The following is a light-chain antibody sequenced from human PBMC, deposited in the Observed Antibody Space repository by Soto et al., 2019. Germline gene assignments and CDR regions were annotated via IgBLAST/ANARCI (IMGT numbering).Light chain of an antibody. CDR3: QQRSNWPPSIT. Sequence: EVVLTQSPATLSLSPGERATLSCRASQSVGNFLAWYQQKPGQAPRLLIYDASNRATGIPARFSGSGSGTDFTLTISSLQPEDFAFYYCQQRSNWPPSITFGQGTRLEIK. J-gene: IGKJ5*01. CDR1: QSVGNF. CDR2: DAS. V-gene: IGKV3-11*01.